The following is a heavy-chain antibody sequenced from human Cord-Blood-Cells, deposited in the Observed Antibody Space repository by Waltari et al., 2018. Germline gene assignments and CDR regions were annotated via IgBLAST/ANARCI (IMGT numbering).Heavy chain of an antibody. CDR3: ASQGRSAAAGTEYFQH. V-gene: IGHV4-34*01. CDR1: GGSFSGYY. CDR2: INHRGST. D-gene: IGHD6-13*01. Sequence: VQLQQWGAGLLKPSETLSLTCAVYGGSFSGYYWSWIRQPPGKGLELIGEINHRGSTNYNPSLKSRVTISVDTSRNQFSLKLSSVTAAGTAVYYCASQGRSAAAGTEYFQHWGQGTLVTVSS. J-gene: IGHJ1*01.